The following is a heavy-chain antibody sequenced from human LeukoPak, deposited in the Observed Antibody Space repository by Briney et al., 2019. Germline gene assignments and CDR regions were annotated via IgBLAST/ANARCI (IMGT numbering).Heavy chain of an antibody. V-gene: IGHV3-20*04. CDR2: INWNGGST. Sequence: GGSLRLSCAASGFTFDDYGMSWVRQAPGKGLEWVSGINWNGGSTGYADSVKGRFTISRDNAKNSLYLQMNSLRAEDTALYYCARAQLELRADYYHYYMDVWGKGTTVTVSS. J-gene: IGHJ6*03. D-gene: IGHD1-7*01. CDR1: GFTFDDYG. CDR3: ARAQLELRADYYHYYMDV.